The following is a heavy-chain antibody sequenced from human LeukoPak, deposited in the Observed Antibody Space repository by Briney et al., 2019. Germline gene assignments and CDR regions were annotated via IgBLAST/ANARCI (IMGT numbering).Heavy chain of an antibody. J-gene: IGHJ5*02. CDR2: INPNSGGT. V-gene: IGHV1-2*02. D-gene: IGHD3-3*01. CDR3: ARDHHVLRFLEVAGLDP. CDR1: GYTFTGYY. Sequence: ASVKVSFKASGYTFTGYYMHWVRQAPGQGLEWMGWINPNSGGTDYAQKFQGRVTMTRDTSISTAYMELSRLRSDDTAVYYCARDHHVLRFLEVAGLDPWGQGTLVTVSS.